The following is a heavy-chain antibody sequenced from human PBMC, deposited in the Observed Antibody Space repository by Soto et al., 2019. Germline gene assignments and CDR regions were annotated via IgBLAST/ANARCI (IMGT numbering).Heavy chain of an antibody. Sequence: QVQLVQSGAEVKEPGASVKLSCKASGYSFSSHYMHWVRRAPGQGLEWVGIIAPGGDSKAYGQQSEGRVTMTWDTSASTVYMELSNLKSEDTAIYYCARDHLRQLDHWSLGTLVTVSS. J-gene: IGHJ4*02. CDR3: ARDHLRQLDH. V-gene: IGHV1-46*01. CDR2: IAPGGDSK. D-gene: IGHD4-17*01. CDR1: GYSFSSHY.